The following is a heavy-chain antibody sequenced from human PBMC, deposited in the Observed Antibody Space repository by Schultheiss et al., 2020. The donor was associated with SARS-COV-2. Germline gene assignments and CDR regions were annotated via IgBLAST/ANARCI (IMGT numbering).Heavy chain of an antibody. Sequence: GGSLRLSCAASDFTFSSYAMHWVRQAPGKGLEWVAVISYDGSNKYYADSVKGRFTISRDNSKNTLYLQMGSLRAEDMAVYYCAKGIAARLGYYFDYWGQGTLVTVSS. CDR3: AKGIAARLGYYFDY. V-gene: IGHV3-30*15. J-gene: IGHJ4*02. CDR1: DFTFSSYA. CDR2: ISYDGSNK. D-gene: IGHD6-6*01.